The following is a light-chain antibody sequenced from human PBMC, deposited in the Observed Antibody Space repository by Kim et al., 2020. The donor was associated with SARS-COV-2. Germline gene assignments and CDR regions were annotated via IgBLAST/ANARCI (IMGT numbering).Light chain of an antibody. CDR1: SLRTYY. V-gene: IGLV3-19*01. CDR3: NSRANNANVL. Sequence: SSELTQDPAVSVALGQTVRITCQGDSLRTYYTTWFQQKPGQAPIVVFYGKNNRPSGIPDRFSGSSSGNTASLTTTATQAGDEADYYCNSRANNANVLFGG. CDR2: GKN. J-gene: IGLJ2*01.